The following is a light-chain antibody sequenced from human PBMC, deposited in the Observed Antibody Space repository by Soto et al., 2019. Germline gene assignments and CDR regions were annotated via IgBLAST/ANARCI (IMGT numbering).Light chain of an antibody. Sequence: EIVLTQSPGTLSLSPGERATLSCRASQSVSSSYLAWYQQKPGQAPRLLIYGASSRATGIPDRFSGGASGTDFTLTISRLEPEDFAVYYCQQYGSSPPITFGQGTRLEIK. J-gene: IGKJ5*01. V-gene: IGKV3-20*01. CDR3: QQYGSSPPIT. CDR1: QSVSSSY. CDR2: GAS.